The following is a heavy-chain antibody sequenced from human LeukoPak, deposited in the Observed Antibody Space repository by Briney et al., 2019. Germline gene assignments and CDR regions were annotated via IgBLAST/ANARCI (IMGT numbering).Heavy chain of an antibody. J-gene: IGHJ4*02. D-gene: IGHD2-15*01. CDR3: ARGAPGSYCSGGSCPYFDY. CDR2: VNPNSGHT. CDR1: GYTFTSYD. Sequence: ASVKVSCKASGYTFTSYDVNWVRQASGQGLEWMGWVNPNSGHTGYAQKFQGRVTMTTNTSISTAYMELSSLRSEDTAVYYCARGAPGSYCSGGSCPYFDYWGQGTLVSVSS. V-gene: IGHV1-8*01.